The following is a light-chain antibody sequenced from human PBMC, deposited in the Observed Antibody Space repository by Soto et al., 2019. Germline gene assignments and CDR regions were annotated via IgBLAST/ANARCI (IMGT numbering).Light chain of an antibody. CDR3: QQYGSSYPWT. CDR1: QSVSSNY. V-gene: IGKV3-20*01. CDR2: GAS. J-gene: IGKJ1*01. Sequence: EIVLTQSPVTQSSSPAETASLSCXXXQSVSSNYLAWYQQKPGQAPRLLIYGASSRATGIPDRFSGSGSGTDFTLTIRRLEPEDFAVYYCQQYGSSYPWTFGQGTKVDIK.